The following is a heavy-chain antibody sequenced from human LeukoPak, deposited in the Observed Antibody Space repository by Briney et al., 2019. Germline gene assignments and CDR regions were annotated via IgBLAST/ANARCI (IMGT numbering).Heavy chain of an antibody. D-gene: IGHD6-13*01. CDR2: MNPNSGNT. V-gene: IGHV1-8*01. J-gene: IGHJ6*03. Sequence: ASVKVSCKASGYTFTSYDINWVRQATGQGLEWMGWMNPNSGNTGYAQKFQGRVTMTRNTSISTAYMELSSLRSEDTAVYYCARGWSGSWYRYYYYYYMDVWGKGTTVTVSS. CDR1: GYTFTSYD. CDR3: ARGWSGSWYRYYYYYYMDV.